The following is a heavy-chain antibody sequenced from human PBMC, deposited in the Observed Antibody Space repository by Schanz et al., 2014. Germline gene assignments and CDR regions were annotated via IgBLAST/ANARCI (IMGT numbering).Heavy chain of an antibody. CDR1: GGTFSTYT. Sequence: QVQLVQSEAEVKKPGSSVKVSCKASGGTFSTYTISWVRQAPGQGLEWMGRIIPILGIANYAQKFQGRVTITADKSTFTAYMDVSSLRSEDTAVYYWASSGAGYSSSWDFDYWGQGTLVTVSS. J-gene: IGHJ4*02. V-gene: IGHV1-69*02. CDR3: ASSGAGYSSSWDFDY. CDR2: IIPILGIA. D-gene: IGHD6-13*01.